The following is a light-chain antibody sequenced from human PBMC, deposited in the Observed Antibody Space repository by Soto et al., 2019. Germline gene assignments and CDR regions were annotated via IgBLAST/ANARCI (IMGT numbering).Light chain of an antibody. J-gene: IGKJ1*01. CDR1: QSVSATY. Sequence: EIVLTQSPGTLSLSPGESATLSCRATQSVSATYLAWYQHKPGQAPRLLIYAASSRATDIPDRFSGSGSGTDFTLAISRLEPEDFAVYWCQHYGTSTRTFGQGTKVEIK. CDR2: AAS. V-gene: IGKV3-20*01. CDR3: QHYGTSTRT.